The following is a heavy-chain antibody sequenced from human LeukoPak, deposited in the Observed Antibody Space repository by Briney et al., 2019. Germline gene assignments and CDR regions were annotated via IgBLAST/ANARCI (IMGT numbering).Heavy chain of an antibody. J-gene: IGHJ3*02. CDR3: ARDQGGYDAFDI. V-gene: IGHV1-69*05. Sequence: SVKVSRKASGGTFSSYAISWVRQAPGQGLEWMGRIIPIFGTANYAQKFQGRVTITTDESTSTAYMELSSLRSEDTAVYYCARDQGGYDAFDIWGQGTMVTVSS. CDR2: IIPIFGTA. D-gene: IGHD3-22*01. CDR1: GGTFSSYA.